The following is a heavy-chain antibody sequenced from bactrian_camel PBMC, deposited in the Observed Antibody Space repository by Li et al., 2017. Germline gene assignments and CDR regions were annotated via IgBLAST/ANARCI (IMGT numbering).Heavy chain of an antibody. V-gene: IGHV3S54*01. D-gene: IGHD6*01. CDR1: GRTSDLSYA. J-gene: IGHJ4*01. Sequence: HVQLVESGGGSVEEGGSMRLSCSASGRTSDLSYAMGWFRQAPGKEREAVATIFTGGPSTYYAASVKGRFTISQDNAKNTVFLQMNSLKSEDTALYYCATSTRGAWYGYNYWGQGTQVTVS. CDR3: ATSTRGAWYGYNY. CDR2: IFTGGPST.